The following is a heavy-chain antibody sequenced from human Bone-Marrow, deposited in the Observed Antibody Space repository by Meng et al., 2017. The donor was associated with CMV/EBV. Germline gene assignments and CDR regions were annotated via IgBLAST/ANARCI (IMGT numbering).Heavy chain of an antibody. J-gene: IGHJ2*01. CDR2: INLNSGAT. D-gene: IGHD2-2*02. Sequence: VQLVQSGAEVKKPGASVKFSCKASGYTFTGYYMHWVRQAPGQGLEWMGRINLNSGATEYAQNFQGRVTMTRDTSISTAYMELSRLRSDDTAVYYCARDSRHCTSASCYSWYFDLWGRGTLVTVSS. CDR1: GYTFTGYY. V-gene: IGHV1-2*06. CDR3: ARDSRHCTSASCYSWYFDL.